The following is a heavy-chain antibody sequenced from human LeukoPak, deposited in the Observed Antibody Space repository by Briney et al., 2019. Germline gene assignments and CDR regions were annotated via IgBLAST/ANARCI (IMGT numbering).Heavy chain of an antibody. V-gene: IGHV4-34*01. D-gene: IGHD6-6*01. CDR3: ARGYSSSAYNWFDP. CDR1: GGSFSGYY. Sequence: SETLSLTCAVYGGSFSGYYWSWIRHPPGKGLEWIGEINHSGSTNYNPSLKSRVTISVDTSKNQFSLKLSSVTAADTAVYYCARGYSSSAYNWFDPWGQGTLVTVSS. CDR2: INHSGST. J-gene: IGHJ5*02.